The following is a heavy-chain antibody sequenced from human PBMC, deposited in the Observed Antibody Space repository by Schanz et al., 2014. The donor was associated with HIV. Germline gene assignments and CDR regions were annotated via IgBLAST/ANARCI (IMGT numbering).Heavy chain of an antibody. CDR1: GYTFTSYD. CDR2: MNPNNDDT. V-gene: IGHV1-8*01. Sequence: QVQVVQSGPEVKKPGASVKVSCKTSGYTFTSYDINWVRQAAGQGLEWMGWMNPNNDDTDYAQKFQGRVTMTRDTSTSTAYMELSSLRSEDTAVYYCARGRETVTTYFDFWGQGTLVTVSS. J-gene: IGHJ4*02. CDR3: ARGRETVTTYFDF. D-gene: IGHD4-17*01.